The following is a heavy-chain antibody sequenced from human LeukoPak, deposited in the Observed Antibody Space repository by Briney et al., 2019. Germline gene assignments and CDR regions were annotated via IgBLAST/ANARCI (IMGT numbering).Heavy chain of an antibody. CDR2: ISSSSSSI. CDR1: GFTFTSYS. J-gene: IGHJ5*02. V-gene: IGHV3-48*04. D-gene: IGHD3-3*01. Sequence: GGSLRLSCAAAGFTFTSYSLNWVRQAPGKGLEWVSYISSSSSSIYYADSVKGRFAISRDNAKNSLYLQMNSLRAEDTAVYYCARGRVFGVISWFDPWGQGTLVTVSS. CDR3: ARGRVFGVISWFDP.